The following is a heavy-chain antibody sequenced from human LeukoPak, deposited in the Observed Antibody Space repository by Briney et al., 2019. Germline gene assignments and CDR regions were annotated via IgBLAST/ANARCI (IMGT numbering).Heavy chain of an antibody. CDR3: ARGRGWTYDS. CDR2: MRVDGTDI. Sequence: GGSLRLSCAASGLTFTNDFMTWVRQAPGKGLEWVANMRVDGTDIHYADSVKGRFTISSDNARNSLYLQMNTLRADDTAVYYCARGRGWTYDSWGRGTLVTVSS. CDR1: GLTFTNDF. D-gene: IGHD6-19*01. V-gene: IGHV3-7*04. J-gene: IGHJ4*02.